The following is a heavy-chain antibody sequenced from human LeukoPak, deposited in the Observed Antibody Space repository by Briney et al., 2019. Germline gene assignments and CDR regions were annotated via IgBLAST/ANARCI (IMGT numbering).Heavy chain of an antibody. J-gene: IGHJ4*02. CDR1: GGTFSSYA. D-gene: IGHD3-9*01. CDR2: IIPIFGTA. V-gene: IGHV1-69*13. CDR3: ARPYYDILTGYYVPFDY. Sequence: SVKVSCKASGGTFSSYAISWVRQAPGQGLEWMGGIIPIFGTANYAQKFQGRVTITADESTSTAYMELSSLRFEDTAVYYCARPYYDILTGYYVPFDYWGQGTLVTVSS.